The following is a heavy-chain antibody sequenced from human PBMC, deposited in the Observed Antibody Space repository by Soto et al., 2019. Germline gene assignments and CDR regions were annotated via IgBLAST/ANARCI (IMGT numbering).Heavy chain of an antibody. CDR1: GFTFSSYA. CDR2: ISGSGGST. V-gene: IGHV3-23*01. Sequence: EVQLLESGGGLVQPGGSLRLSCAASGFTFSSYAMSWVRQAPGKGLEWVSAISGSGGSTYYADSVKGRFTISRDNSKNTLYLQMNSLRAEDTAVYYCAKGGVTPRYYYYGMDVWGQGTTVTVSS. CDR3: AKGGVTPRYYYYGMDV. J-gene: IGHJ6*02. D-gene: IGHD4-4*01.